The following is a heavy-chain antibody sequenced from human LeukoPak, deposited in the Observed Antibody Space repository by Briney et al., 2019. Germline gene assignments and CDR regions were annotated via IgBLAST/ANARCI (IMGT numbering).Heavy chain of an antibody. J-gene: IGHJ4*02. V-gene: IGHV3-64*01. CDR1: GFTFSNYG. Sequence: GGSLRLSCAAAGFTFSNYGMHWVRQAPGKGLEYVSAISSNGRNTYHANSVKGRFTISRDNSKNTLYLQMGSLRGEDMAVYYCARERYDSSGHWYFDFWGQGTLVTVSS. CDR2: ISSNGRNT. D-gene: IGHD3-22*01. CDR3: ARERYDSSGHWYFDF.